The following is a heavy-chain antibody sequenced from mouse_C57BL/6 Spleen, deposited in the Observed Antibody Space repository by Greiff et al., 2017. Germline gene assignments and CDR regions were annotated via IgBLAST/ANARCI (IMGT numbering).Heavy chain of an antibody. CDR1: GYTFTSYW. V-gene: IGHV1-53*01. Sequence: QVQLKQPGTELVKPGASVKLSCKASGYTFTSYWMHWVKQRPGQGLEWIGNINPSNGGTNYNEKFKSKATLTVDKSSSTAYMQLSSLTSEDSAVYYCARERVTTVVGRDYLDYWGQGTTLTVSS. CDR3: ARERVTTVVGRDYLDY. D-gene: IGHD1-1*01. CDR2: INPSNGGT. J-gene: IGHJ2*01.